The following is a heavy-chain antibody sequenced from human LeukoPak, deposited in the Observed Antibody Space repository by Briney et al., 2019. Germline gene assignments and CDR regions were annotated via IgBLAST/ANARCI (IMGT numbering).Heavy chain of an antibody. Sequence: ASVKVSCKASGGTFSSYAISWVRQAPGQGLEWMGGIIPIFGTANYAQKFQGRVTITADESTNTAYMELSSLRSEDTAVYYCARTRAIVVVVAATPPYYYYYGMDVWGQGTTVTVSS. CDR3: ARTRAIVVVVAATPPYYYYYGMDV. V-gene: IGHV1-69*13. CDR1: GGTFSSYA. CDR2: IIPIFGTA. D-gene: IGHD2-15*01. J-gene: IGHJ6*02.